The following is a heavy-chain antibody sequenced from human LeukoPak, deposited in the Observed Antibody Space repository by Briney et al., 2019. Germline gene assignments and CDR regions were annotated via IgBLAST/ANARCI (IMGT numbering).Heavy chain of an antibody. J-gene: IGHJ5*02. CDR1: GFTFSSYS. Sequence: TGGSLRLSCAASGFTFSSYSMNWVRQAPGKGLEWVSSMSSSSSYIYYADSVKGRFTISRDNAKNSLYLQMNSLRAEDTAVYYCARGNGIVVVPAAPRTWFDPWGQGTLVTVSS. CDR3: ARGNGIVVVPAAPRTWFDP. D-gene: IGHD2-2*01. V-gene: IGHV3-21*01. CDR2: MSSSSSYI.